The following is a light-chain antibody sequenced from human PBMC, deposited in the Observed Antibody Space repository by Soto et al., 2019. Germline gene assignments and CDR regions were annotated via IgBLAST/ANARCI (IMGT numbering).Light chain of an antibody. V-gene: IGKV3-15*01. CDR1: QSVSSN. CDR3: QQYIRWPLP. CDR2: GAS. Sequence: EVVMTQSPATLSVSPGERATLSCRASQSVSSNLAWYQQKPGQAPSLLIYGASTRATGTPARFSGSGSGTEFTLTISSLQSEDFAVYYCQQYIRWPLPFGGGTKADIK. J-gene: IGKJ4*01.